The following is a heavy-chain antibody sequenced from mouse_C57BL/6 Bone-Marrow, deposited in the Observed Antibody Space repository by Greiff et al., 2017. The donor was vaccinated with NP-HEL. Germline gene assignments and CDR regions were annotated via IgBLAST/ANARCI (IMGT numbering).Heavy chain of an antibody. Sequence: VQLQQPGAELVKPGASVKLSCKASGYTFTSYWMHWVKQRPGQGLEWIGMIHPNSGSTNYNEKFKSKATLTVDKSSSTAYMQLSSLTSEDSAVYYCARGTMSYYFDYWGRGTTLTVSS. CDR1: GYTFTSYW. V-gene: IGHV1-64*01. D-gene: IGHD1-1*02. CDR2: IHPNSGST. CDR3: ARGTMSYYFDY. J-gene: IGHJ2*01.